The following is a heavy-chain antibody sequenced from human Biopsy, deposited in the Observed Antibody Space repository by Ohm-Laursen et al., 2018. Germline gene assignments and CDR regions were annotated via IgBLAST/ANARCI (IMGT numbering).Heavy chain of an antibody. Sequence: TLSFTCTVFSVTINGGRYYWNWLRHHPGKGLGWFGNIFYRANTYYNPSLKSLVTISVDTSKNQFSLKLSSVTAADTAVYYCARLGSGDYFPTFFDFWGQGALVTVSS. D-gene: IGHD5-12*01. V-gene: IGHV4-31*01. CDR2: IFYRANT. J-gene: IGHJ4*02. CDR1: SVTINGGRYY. CDR3: ARLGSGDYFPTFFDF.